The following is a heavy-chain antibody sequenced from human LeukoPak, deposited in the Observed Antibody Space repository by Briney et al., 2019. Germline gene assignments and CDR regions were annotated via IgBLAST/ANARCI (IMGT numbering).Heavy chain of an antibody. CDR3: ARDDYYYGSSGYYLYYFDS. J-gene: IGHJ4*02. V-gene: IGHV3-48*02. D-gene: IGHD3-22*01. CDR2: ISSSSSTI. CDR1: GFTFGSYS. Sequence: GGSLRLSCAASGFTFGSYSMNWVRQAPGKGLEWVSYISSSSSTIYYADSVKGRFTISRDNANSSLFLQMNSLRDEDTAVYYCARDDYYYGSSGYYLYYFDSWGQGTLVTVSS.